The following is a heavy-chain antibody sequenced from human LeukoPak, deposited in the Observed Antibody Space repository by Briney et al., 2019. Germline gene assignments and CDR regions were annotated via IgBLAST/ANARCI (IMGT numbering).Heavy chain of an antibody. CDR2: IIPIFGTA. Sequence: SVKVSCKASGGTFSSYAVSWVRQAPGQGLEWMGGIIPIFGTANYAQKFQGRVTITADESTSTAYMELSSLRSEDTAVYYCARSLDEVDYFDYWGQGTLVTVSS. J-gene: IGHJ4*02. D-gene: IGHD2-15*01. V-gene: IGHV1-69*13. CDR3: ARSLDEVDYFDY. CDR1: GGTFSSYA.